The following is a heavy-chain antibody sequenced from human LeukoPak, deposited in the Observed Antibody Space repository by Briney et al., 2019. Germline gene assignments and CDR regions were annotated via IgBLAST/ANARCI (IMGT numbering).Heavy chain of an antibody. J-gene: IGHJ4*02. CDR1: GFTFSSYG. CDR3: AKDRIGDTGD. V-gene: IGHV3-30*18. Sequence: PGGSLRLSCAASGFTFSSYGMHWVRQAPGKGLEWVAVISYDGSNKYYADSVKGRFTISRDNSKNTLYLQMNSLRAEDTAVYYCAKDRIGDTGDWGQGTLVTVSS. CDR2: ISYDGSNK. D-gene: IGHD3-10*01.